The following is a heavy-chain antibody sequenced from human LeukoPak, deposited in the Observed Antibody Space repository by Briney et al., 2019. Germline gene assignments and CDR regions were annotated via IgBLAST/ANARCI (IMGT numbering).Heavy chain of an antibody. J-gene: IGHJ5*02. CDR2: IYYSGST. CDR1: GGSISSYY. CDR3: ARDGFTAGTWFDP. V-gene: IGHV4-59*01. Sequence: PSETLSLTCTVSGGSISSYYWSWIRQPPGKGLEWIGYIYYSGSTNYNPSLKSRVTISVDTSKNQFSLKLSSVTVADTAVYYCARDGFTAGTWFDPWGQGTLVTVSS. D-gene: IGHD1-1*01.